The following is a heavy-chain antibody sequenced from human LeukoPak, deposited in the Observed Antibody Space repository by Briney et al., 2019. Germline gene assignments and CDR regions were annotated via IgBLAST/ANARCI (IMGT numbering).Heavy chain of an antibody. D-gene: IGHD6-19*01. CDR1: GFTFSSYG. CDR3: AKDRSTGWYAGFDF. J-gene: IGHJ5*01. CDR2: IWYDGSNK. V-gene: IGHV3-33*06. Sequence: GRSLRLSCAASGFTFSSYGMHWVRQAPGKGLEWVAVIWYDGSNKYYADSVKGRFTIARDNSKTTLYLQMIGLRPEDTAVYYCAKDRSTGWYAGFDFWGQGTLVTVSS.